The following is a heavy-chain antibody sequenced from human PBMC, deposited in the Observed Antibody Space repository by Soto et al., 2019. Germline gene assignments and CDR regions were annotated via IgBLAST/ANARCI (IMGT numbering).Heavy chain of an antibody. CDR1: GYTFTVYY. CDR2: INPKSGGT. J-gene: IGHJ4*02. CDR3: ARDLAKGGGSAGFDY. D-gene: IGHD1-26*01. Sequence: QVQLLQSGAAVKKPRASVNVSCKASGYTFTVYYMHWVRQAPGQGLEWMGWINPKSGGTMYPQKFQGRVTMTWDTSISTAYMALTRLRSDDTGGYYCARDLAKGGGSAGFDYWGQGPLVTVSS. V-gene: IGHV1-2*02.